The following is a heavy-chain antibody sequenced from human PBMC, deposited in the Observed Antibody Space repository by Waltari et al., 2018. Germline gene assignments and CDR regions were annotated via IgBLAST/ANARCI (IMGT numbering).Heavy chain of an antibody. CDR2: INQKGRGE. CDR3: ARGSLVWDGVDH. Sequence: EVQVVESGGGFVQPGGSLGLSCASSVFTFSYPWMGWVRQAPGKGTEWVANINQKGRGEFYVDSVKGRFTISRDNAKNSLYLQLNSLRAEDTAVYYCARGSLVWDGVDHWGQGTLVTVSS. V-gene: IGHV3-7*01. CDR1: VFTFSYPW. J-gene: IGHJ4*02. D-gene: IGHD1-26*01.